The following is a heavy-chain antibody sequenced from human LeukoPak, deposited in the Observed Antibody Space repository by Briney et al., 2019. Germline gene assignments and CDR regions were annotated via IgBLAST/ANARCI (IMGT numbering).Heavy chain of an antibody. CDR1: GFTFTSSA. D-gene: IGHD3-22*01. V-gene: IGHV1-58*01. CDR2: IVVGSGNT. J-gene: IGHJ4*02. Sequence: SVKVSCKASGFTFTSSAVQWVRQARGQRLEWIGWIVVGSGNTNYAQKFQERVSITRDMSTSTAYMELSSLRSEDTAVYYCAASPDYYDSSGYSYYFDYWGQGTLVTVSS. CDR3: AASPDYYDSSGYSYYFDY.